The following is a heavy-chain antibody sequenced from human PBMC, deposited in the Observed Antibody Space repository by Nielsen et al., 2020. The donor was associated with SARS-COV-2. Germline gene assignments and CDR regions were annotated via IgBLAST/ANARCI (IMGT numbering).Heavy chain of an antibody. Sequence: GESLKISCAASGFTFSSYGMHWVRQAPGKGLEWVAVISYDGSNKYYADSMKGRFTISRDNSKNTQYLQLNNLRADDTAVYYCAKGRGFLALFDNWGQGTLVTVSS. V-gene: IGHV3-30*18. CDR3: AKGRGFLALFDN. CDR1: GFTFSSYG. CDR2: ISYDGSNK. D-gene: IGHD3-10*01. J-gene: IGHJ4*02.